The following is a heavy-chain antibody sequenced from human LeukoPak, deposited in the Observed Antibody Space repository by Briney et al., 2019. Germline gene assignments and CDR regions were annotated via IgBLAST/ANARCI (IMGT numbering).Heavy chain of an antibody. Sequence: GGSLRLSCAASGFTFSNYVMTWVRQAPGKGLEWVSAISGSGGTTYYADSVKGRFTISRDNSKNTLYLQMNSLRVEDTAVYYCARDVYMGMDSSGFLSHWGQGTLVTVSS. CDR1: GFTFSNYV. CDR3: ARDVYMGMDSSGFLSH. D-gene: IGHD3-22*01. V-gene: IGHV3-23*01. CDR2: ISGSGGTT. J-gene: IGHJ4*02.